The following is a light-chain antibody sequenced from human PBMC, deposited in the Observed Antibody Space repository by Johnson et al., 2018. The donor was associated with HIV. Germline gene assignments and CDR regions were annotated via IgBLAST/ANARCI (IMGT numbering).Light chain of an antibody. CDR2: ANT. CDR3: GTWDSSLSAGGV. J-gene: IGLJ1*01. V-gene: IGLV1-51*01. CDR1: SSNIGNNY. Sequence: QSMLTQPPSVSAAPGQKVTISCSGSSSNIGNNYVSWYQQLPGTAPKLLIYANTKRPSGIPDRFSGSKSGTSATLGITGLQTGDEADYYCGTWDSSLSAGGVFGTGTKVTGL.